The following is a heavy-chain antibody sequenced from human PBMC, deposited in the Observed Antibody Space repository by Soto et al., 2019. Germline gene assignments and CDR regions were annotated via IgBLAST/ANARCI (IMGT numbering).Heavy chain of an antibody. CDR1: GFIVDAYA. V-gene: IGHV3-9*01. D-gene: IGHD1-1*01. CDR3: AKVFPGTHDAFDI. Sequence: RGGSLCLFCPVSGFIVDAYAMHWVRLAPGKGLEWVSGISWNSGSIGYADSVKGRFTISRDNAKNSLYLQMNSLRAEDTALYYCAKVFPGTHDAFDIWGQGTMVT. J-gene: IGHJ3*02. CDR2: ISWNSGSI.